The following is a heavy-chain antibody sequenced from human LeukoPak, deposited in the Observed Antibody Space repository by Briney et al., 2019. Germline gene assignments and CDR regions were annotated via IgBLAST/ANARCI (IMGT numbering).Heavy chain of an antibody. CDR1: GYTFTSYY. Sequence: ASVKVSCKASGYTFTSYYMHWVRQAPGQGLEWMGIINPSGGSTSYAQKFQGRVTMTRDTSISTAYMELSRLRSDDTAVYYCARTLLWFGELLFTYYFDYWGQGTLVTVSS. D-gene: IGHD3-10*01. V-gene: IGHV1-46*01. CDR2: INPSGGST. CDR3: ARTLLWFGELLFTYYFDY. J-gene: IGHJ4*02.